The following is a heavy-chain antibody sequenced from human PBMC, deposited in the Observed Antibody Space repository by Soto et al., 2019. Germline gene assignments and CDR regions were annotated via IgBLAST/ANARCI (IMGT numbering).Heavy chain of an antibody. V-gene: IGHV3-21*01. CDR1: GFTFSSYS. CDR3: ARDYDFWSGYRLWGCGMDV. D-gene: IGHD3-3*01. CDR2: ISSSSSYI. Sequence: EVQLVESGGGLVKPGGSLRLSCAASGFTFSSYSMNWVRQAPGKGLEWVSSISSSSSYIYYADSVKGRFTISRDNAKNSLYRQMNSLRAEDTAVYYCARDYDFWSGYRLWGCGMDVWGQGTTVTVSS. J-gene: IGHJ6*02.